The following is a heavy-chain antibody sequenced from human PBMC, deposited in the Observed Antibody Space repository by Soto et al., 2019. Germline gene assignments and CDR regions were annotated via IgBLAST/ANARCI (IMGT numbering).Heavy chain of an antibody. V-gene: IGHV1-69*08. D-gene: IGHD6-19*01. CDR1: GGTFISYT. CDR3: ARDRSIAVAGTYDY. CDR2: IIPILGIA. J-gene: IGHJ4*02. Sequence: QVQLVQSGAEVKKPGSSVKVSCKASGGTFISYTISWVRQAPGQGLEWMGRIIPILGIANYAQKFQGRVTITADKSPSTAYMELSSLRSEDTAVYYCARDRSIAVAGTYDYWGQGTLVTVSS.